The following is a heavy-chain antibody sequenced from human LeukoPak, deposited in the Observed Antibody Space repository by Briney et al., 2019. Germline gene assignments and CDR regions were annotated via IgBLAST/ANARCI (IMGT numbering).Heavy chain of an antibody. V-gene: IGHV4-4*07. CDR1: GGSISSYY. J-gene: IGHJ5*02. D-gene: IGHD2-2*01. CDR3: ARDIVVVPAGWFDP. Sequence: SETLSLTCTVSGGSISSYYWSWIRQPAGKGLEWIGRIYTSGSTNYNPSLKSRVTMSVDTSKNQFSLKLSSVTAADTAVYYCARDIVVVPAGWFDPWGQGTLVTVSS. CDR2: IYTSGST.